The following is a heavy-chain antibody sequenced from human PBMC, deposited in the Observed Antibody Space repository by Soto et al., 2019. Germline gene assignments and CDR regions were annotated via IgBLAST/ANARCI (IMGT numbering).Heavy chain of an antibody. J-gene: IGHJ3*02. Sequence: EVQLLESGGGLVQPGGSLRLSCAASGFTFSTYAMSWVRQAPGKGLEWVSTISGSGGSTYYADSVKGRFTISRDNSNNTLDLQMNSLRAEDTAVYYCVKDLLLTIFGVGDAFDIWGQGTMVTVSS. CDR2: ISGSGGST. CDR1: GFTFSTYA. V-gene: IGHV3-23*01. D-gene: IGHD3-3*01. CDR3: VKDLLLTIFGVGDAFDI.